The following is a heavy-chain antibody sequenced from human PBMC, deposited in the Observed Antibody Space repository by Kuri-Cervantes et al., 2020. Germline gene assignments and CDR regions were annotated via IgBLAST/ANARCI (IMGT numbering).Heavy chain of an antibody. Sequence: GESLKISCVASGFRFSSNWMTWVRQAPGKGLQWVANIRGDGNEKQYEDSVKGRFTISRDNAKKSMYLQMNNLRVEDTATYFCVRNMGFYHMDVWGKGTTVTVSS. J-gene: IGHJ6*03. D-gene: IGHD3-3*01. CDR3: VRNMGFYHMDV. V-gene: IGHV3-7*04. CDR1: GFRFSSNW. CDR2: IRGDGNEK.